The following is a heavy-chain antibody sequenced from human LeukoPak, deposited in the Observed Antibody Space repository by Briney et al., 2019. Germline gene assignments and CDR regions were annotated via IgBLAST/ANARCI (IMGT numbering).Heavy chain of an antibody. CDR2: IIPIFGPT. CDR3: ATDCSSISCYILTDAFDI. V-gene: IGHV1-69*13. CDR1: GGTFSSYD. Sequence: SVKVSCKASGGTFSSYDISWVRQAPGQGLECMGGIIPIFGPTNYAQKFQGRVTITAYESTSTAYMELSSLRSEDTAVYYCATDCSSISCYILTDAFDIWGQGTMVTVSS. D-gene: IGHD2-2*02. J-gene: IGHJ3*02.